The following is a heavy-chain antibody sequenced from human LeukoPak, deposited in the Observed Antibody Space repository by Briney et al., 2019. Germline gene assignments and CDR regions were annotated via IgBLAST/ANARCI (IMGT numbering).Heavy chain of an antibody. Sequence: GASVKVSCKASGYTFTGYYMHWVRQAPGQGLEWMGWINPNSGGTNYAQKFQGRVTMTRDTSISTAYMELSRLRSDDTAVCYCARDRGIAVAGKGRWFDPWGQGTLVTVSS. CDR2: INPNSGGT. D-gene: IGHD6-19*01. CDR1: GYTFTGYY. V-gene: IGHV1-2*02. J-gene: IGHJ5*02. CDR3: ARDRGIAVAGKGRWFDP.